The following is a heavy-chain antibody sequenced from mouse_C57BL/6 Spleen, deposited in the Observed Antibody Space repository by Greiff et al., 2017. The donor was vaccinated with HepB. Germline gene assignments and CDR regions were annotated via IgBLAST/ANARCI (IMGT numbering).Heavy chain of an antibody. D-gene: IGHD1-1*01. CDR1: GFTFSDYG. Sequence: EVQLQQSGGGLVKPGGSLKLSCAASGFTFSDYGMHWVRQAPEKGLEWVAYISSGSSTIYYADTVKGRFTISSDNAKKTLFLQMTSLRSEDTAMYCCARDYSALHYYALDYWGQGTSVTVSS. J-gene: IGHJ4*01. CDR3: ARDYSALHYYALDY. CDR2: ISSGSSTI. V-gene: IGHV5-17*01.